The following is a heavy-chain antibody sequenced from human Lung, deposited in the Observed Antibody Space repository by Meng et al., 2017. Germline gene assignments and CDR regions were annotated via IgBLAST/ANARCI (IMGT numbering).Heavy chain of an antibody. CDR3: ARGPTTMAHDFDY. D-gene: IGHD4-11*01. CDR1: GGSFSDYY. CDR2: INQSGST. Sequence: HLPQWGAGLLKPSETLSLTCVVSGGSFSDYYWSWLRQPPGKGLEWIGEINQSGSTTYNPSLESRATISVDTSQNNLSLKLSSVTAADSAVYYCARGPTTMAHDFDYWGQGTLVTVSS. J-gene: IGHJ4*02. V-gene: IGHV4-34*01.